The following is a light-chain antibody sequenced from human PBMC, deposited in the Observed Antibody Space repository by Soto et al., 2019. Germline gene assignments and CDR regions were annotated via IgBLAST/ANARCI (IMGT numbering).Light chain of an antibody. J-gene: IGLJ3*02. V-gene: IGLV2-11*01. CDR3: CSFAGSHSVV. CDR2: DVS. CDR1: SSDVGGYKS. Sequence: QSALTQPRSVSGSPGQPVTISCTGTSSDVGGYKSVSWYQRHPGEAPKLMIFDVSERPSGVPDRFSGSKSGNTASLTISGLKAEDEADYFCCSFAGSHSVVFGGGTKVTVL.